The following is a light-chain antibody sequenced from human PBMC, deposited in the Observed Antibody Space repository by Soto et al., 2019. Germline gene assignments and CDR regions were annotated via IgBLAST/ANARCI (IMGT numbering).Light chain of an antibody. J-gene: IGLJ1*01. CDR3: CSYAGTYTYV. CDR2: DVS. V-gene: IGLV2-11*01. CDR1: SSDVGSYTY. Sequence: QSALTQPRSVSGSPGRSVTISCTGTSSDVGSYTYVSWYQQHPGKAPKLMIYDVSRRPSGVPDRFSGSKSGNTASLTISGLQAEDEADYYCCSYAGTYTYVFGTGTKVIVL.